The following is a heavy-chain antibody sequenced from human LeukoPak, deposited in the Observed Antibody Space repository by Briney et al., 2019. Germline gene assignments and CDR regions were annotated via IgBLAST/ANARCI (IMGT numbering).Heavy chain of an antibody. CDR3: ARQKSSSDYYYMDV. CDR1: GGSLSSSF. V-gene: IGHV4-4*07. Sequence: SETLSLTCTVSGGSLSSSFWSWIRQPAGKGLEWIGRIYASGTTNYNPSLKSRVTMSVDTSKNQFSLKLSSVTAADTAVYYCARQKSSSDYYYMDVWGKGTTVTVSS. J-gene: IGHJ6*03. CDR2: IYASGTT. D-gene: IGHD6-6*01.